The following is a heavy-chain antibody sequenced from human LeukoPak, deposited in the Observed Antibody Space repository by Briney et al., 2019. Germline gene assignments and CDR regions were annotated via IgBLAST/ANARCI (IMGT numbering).Heavy chain of an antibody. CDR1: GYSFTSYG. CDR3: AYSCSSTSCPLDY. CDR2: ISAYNGNT. V-gene: IGHV1-18*01. J-gene: IGHJ4*02. D-gene: IGHD2-2*01. Sequence: ASVKVSCKASGYSFTSYGISWVRQAPGQGLEWMGWISAYNGNTNYAQKLQGRVTMTTDTSTSTAYMELRGLRSDDTAVYYCAYSCSSTSCPLDYWGQGTLVTVSS.